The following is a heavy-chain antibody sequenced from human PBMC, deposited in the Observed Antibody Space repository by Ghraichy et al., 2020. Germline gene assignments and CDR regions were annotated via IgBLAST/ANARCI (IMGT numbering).Heavy chain of an antibody. CDR3: AKSDGGNRYYYYGMDV. D-gene: IGHD4-23*01. V-gene: IGHV4-39*01. CDR2: IFYSGTT. J-gene: IGHJ6*02. CDR1: GGSITGNPYY. Sequence: SETLSLTCTVSGGSITGNPYYWGWIRQPPGKGLEWIGTIFYSGTTYLNPSLKSRPTISIDTSKTQFSLKLSSVTAADSAVYYCAKSDGGNRYYYYGMDVWGQGTTLIVSS.